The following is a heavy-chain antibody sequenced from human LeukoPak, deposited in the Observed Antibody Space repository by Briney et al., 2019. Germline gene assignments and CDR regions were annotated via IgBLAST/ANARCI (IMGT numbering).Heavy chain of an antibody. CDR2: IWYDGSNK. V-gene: IGHV3-33*08. J-gene: IGHJ6*02. Sequence: GGSLRLSCAASGFTFNNYAMHWVRQAPGKGLEWVAVIWYDGSNKYYADSVKGRFTISRDNSKNTLYLQMNSLRAEDTAVYYCARDLYSSSWYRYYGMDVWGQGTTVTVSS. CDR3: ARDLYSSSWYRYYGMDV. D-gene: IGHD6-13*01. CDR1: GFTFNNYA.